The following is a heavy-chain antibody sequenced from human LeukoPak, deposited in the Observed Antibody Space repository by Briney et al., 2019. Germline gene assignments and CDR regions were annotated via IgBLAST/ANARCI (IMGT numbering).Heavy chain of an antibody. CDR3: ARGGGLVWDLHVNDY. J-gene: IGHJ4*02. CDR2: IYYSGST. CDR1: GGSISSSSYY. V-gene: IGHV4-39*07. Sequence: PSETLSLTCTVSGGSISSSSYYWGWIRQPRGKGLEWIVNIYYSGSTYYNPSLKSRVTISIDTSKNQFSLKLSSVTAADTAVYYCARGGGLVWDLHVNDYWGQGTLVTVSS. D-gene: IGHD1-26*01.